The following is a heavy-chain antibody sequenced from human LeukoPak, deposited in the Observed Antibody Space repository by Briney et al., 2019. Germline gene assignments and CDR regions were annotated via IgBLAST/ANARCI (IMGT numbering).Heavy chain of an antibody. CDR3: ARRVVVTGIILYAFEI. CDR2: VYYTGST. D-gene: IGHD2-21*02. Sequence: PSETLSLTCTVSGGSISTYYWNWIRQPPGKGLERIGYVYYTGSTNYNPSLKSRVTISVDTSKNQFSLKLSSVTAADTAVYYCARRVVVTGIILYAFEIWGQGTMVTVSS. V-gene: IGHV4-59*08. CDR1: GGSISTYY. J-gene: IGHJ3*02.